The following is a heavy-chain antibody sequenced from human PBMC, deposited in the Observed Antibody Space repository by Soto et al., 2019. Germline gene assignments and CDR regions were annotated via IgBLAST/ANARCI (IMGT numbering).Heavy chain of an antibody. Sequence: QVQLVQSGAEVKKPGASVKVSCKASGYSFTSYGISWVRQAPGHGLEWMGWISAYNGNTNYAQKLQGRVTITTDTSSSTAYTELRRLRSDDTSVYYCARDTGFGESDVWGQGTTVTVSS. CDR1: GYSFTSYG. V-gene: IGHV1-18*01. J-gene: IGHJ6*02. CDR2: ISAYNGNT. CDR3: ARDTGFGESDV. D-gene: IGHD3-10*01.